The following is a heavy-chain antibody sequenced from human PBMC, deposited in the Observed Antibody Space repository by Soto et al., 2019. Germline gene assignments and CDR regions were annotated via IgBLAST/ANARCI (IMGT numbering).Heavy chain of an antibody. J-gene: IGHJ6*02. CDR1: GGSLSGYY. D-gene: IGHD1-7*01. Sequence: SETLSLTCAVNGGSLSGYYWSWIRQSPGKGLEWIGEINHRGSSDYNPSLKSRVTISIDASKNHVTLELTSVTAADTAVYYCARSDNRNSLYGVDVWGPAPAVTVSS. V-gene: IGHV4-34*01. CDR3: ARSDNRNSLYGVDV. CDR2: INHRGSS.